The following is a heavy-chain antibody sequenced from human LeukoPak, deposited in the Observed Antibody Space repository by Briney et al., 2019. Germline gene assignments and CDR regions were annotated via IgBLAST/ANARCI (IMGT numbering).Heavy chain of an antibody. Sequence: GGSLRLSCATSGFTFSNYWMTWVRQAPGKGLEGVASIREDGSEKDYVDSVKGRFTISRDNAKNSLYLQMNSLRAEDTAVYYCARSYDYIWGTYRPFYYFDYWGQGTMVTVSS. V-gene: IGHV3-7*01. CDR1: GFTFSNYW. D-gene: IGHD3-16*02. J-gene: IGHJ4*02. CDR2: IREDGSEK. CDR3: ARSYDYIWGTYRPFYYFDY.